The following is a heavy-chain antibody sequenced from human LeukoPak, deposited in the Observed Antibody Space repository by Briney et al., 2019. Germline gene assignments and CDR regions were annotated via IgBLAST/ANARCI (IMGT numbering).Heavy chain of an antibody. V-gene: IGHV4-59*08. CDR2: IYYSGST. CDR1: GGSISSYY. D-gene: IGHD6-13*01. Sequence: PSETLSLTCTVSGGSISSYYWSWLRQPPGKGLEWIGYIYYSGSTNYNPSLKSRVTISVDTSKNQFSLKLSSVTAADTAVYYCARQPFYSSSWYSADAFDIWGQGTMVTVSS. CDR3: ARQPFYSSSWYSADAFDI. J-gene: IGHJ3*02.